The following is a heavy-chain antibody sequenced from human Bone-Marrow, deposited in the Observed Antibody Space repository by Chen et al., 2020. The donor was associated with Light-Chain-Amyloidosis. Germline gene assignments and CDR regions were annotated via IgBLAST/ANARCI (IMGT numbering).Heavy chain of an antibody. CDR3: ARAWGSSSGSLEY. CDR2: IYHSGST. Sequence: QVQLQESGPGLVKPSGTLSLTCAVSGDSLSSSHWWSWVRQPPGKGLEWIGEIYHSGSTNYNPSLKSRVTISVDKSNNQFSLNLSSVTAADTAVYYCARAWGSSSGSLEYWGQGTLVTVSS. J-gene: IGHJ4*02. V-gene: IGHV4-4*02. CDR1: GDSLSSSHW. D-gene: IGHD6-19*01.